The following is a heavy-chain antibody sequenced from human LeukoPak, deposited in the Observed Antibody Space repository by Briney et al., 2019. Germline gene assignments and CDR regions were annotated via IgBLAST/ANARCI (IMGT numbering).Heavy chain of an antibody. Sequence: GGSLRLSCAASGFTFSSYWMSWVRQAPGKGLEWVANIKQDGSEKYYVDSVKGRFTISRDNSKNSLYLQMNSLRTEDTALYYCAKDLGPWMGYDSSGLDYWGQGTLVTVSS. CDR3: AKDLGPWMGYDSSGLDY. CDR1: GFTFSSYW. V-gene: IGHV3-7*03. J-gene: IGHJ4*02. CDR2: IKQDGSEK. D-gene: IGHD3-22*01.